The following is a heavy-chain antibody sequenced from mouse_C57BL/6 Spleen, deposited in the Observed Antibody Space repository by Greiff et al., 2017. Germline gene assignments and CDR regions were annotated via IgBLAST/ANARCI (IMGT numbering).Heavy chain of an antibody. Sequence: VQLQQPGAELVMPGASVKLSCKASGYTFTSYWMHWVKQRPGQGLEWIGEIDPSDSYTNYNHKFKGKSTLTVDKSSSTAYMQLSSLTSEVSAVYYCARREDDYVPFAYGGQGTLVTVA. CDR2: IDPSDSYT. D-gene: IGHD2-4*01. V-gene: IGHV1-69*01. CDR3: ARREDDYVPFAY. CDR1: GYTFTSYW. J-gene: IGHJ3*01.